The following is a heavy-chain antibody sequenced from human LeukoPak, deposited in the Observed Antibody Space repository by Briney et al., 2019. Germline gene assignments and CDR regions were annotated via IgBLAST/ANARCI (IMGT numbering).Heavy chain of an antibody. V-gene: IGHV1-18*01. CDR3: ARPPDHYYDSSGYYVH. D-gene: IGHD3-22*01. Sequence: ASVKVSCKASGYTFTSYGISWVRRAPGQGLEWMGWISAYNGNTNYAQKLQGRVTITADESTSTAYMELSSLRSEDTAVYYCARPPDHYYDSSGYYVHWGQGTLVTVSS. CDR1: GYTFTSYG. J-gene: IGHJ4*02. CDR2: ISAYNGNT.